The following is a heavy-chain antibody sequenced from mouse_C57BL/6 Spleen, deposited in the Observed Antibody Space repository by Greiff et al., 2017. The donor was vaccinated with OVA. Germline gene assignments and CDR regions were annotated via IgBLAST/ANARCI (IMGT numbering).Heavy chain of an antibody. Sequence: QVQLKESGAELARPGASVKLSCKASGYTFTSYGISWVKQRTGQGLEWIGEIYPRSGNTYYNEKFKGKATLTADKSSSTAYMELRSLTSEDSAVYFCARSGDSRYFDVWGTGTTVTVSS. D-gene: IGHD3-2*02. CDR3: ARSGDSRYFDV. V-gene: IGHV1-81*01. J-gene: IGHJ1*03. CDR2: IYPRSGNT. CDR1: GYTFTSYG.